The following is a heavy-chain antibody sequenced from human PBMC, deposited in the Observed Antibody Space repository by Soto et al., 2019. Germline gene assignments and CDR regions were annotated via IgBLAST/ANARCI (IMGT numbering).Heavy chain of an antibody. V-gene: IGHV1-18*01. J-gene: IGHJ5*02. D-gene: IGHD2-2*01. CDR2: ISPIYGKT. CDR3: ARGSIVVVRNQNWFAP. CDR1: GGTFSSYA. Sequence: ASVKVSWKASGGTFSSYAISWVRQAPGQGLEKMGRISPIYGKTNYAQKLQGRVTITTDTSTSTAYMELRSLRFDDTAVYYFARGSIVVVRNQNWFAPWGQGTLVTVSS.